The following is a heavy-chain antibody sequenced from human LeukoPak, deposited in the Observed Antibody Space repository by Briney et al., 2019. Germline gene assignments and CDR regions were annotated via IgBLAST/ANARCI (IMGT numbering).Heavy chain of an antibody. D-gene: IGHD3-10*01. Sequence: GGSLRLSCAASGFTFSSYAMSWVRQAPGKGLEWVSAISGSGGSTYYADSVKGRFTISRDNSKNTLYLQMNSLRAEDTAVYYCAKGGIFMVRGGNWFDPWGQGTLVTVSS. CDR2: ISGSGGST. V-gene: IGHV3-23*01. CDR1: GFTFSSYA. J-gene: IGHJ5*02. CDR3: AKGGIFMVRGGNWFDP.